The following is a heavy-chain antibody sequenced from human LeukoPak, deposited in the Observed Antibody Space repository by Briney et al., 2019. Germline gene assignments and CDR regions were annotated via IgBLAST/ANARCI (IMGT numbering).Heavy chain of an antibody. D-gene: IGHD3-22*01. CDR2: INPSGGST. V-gene: IGHV1-46*01. Sequence: GASVKVSCKASGYTFTSYYMHWVRQDPGQGLEWMGIINPSGGSTSYAQKFQGRVTMTRDMSTSTFYMELSSLRSEDTAVYYCARDLKDYYDSSGEYFQHWGQGTLDTVSS. CDR3: ARDLKDYYDSSGEYFQH. CDR1: GYTFTSYY. J-gene: IGHJ1*01.